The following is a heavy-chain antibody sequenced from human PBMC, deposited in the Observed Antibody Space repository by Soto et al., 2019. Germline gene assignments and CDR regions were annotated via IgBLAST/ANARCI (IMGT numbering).Heavy chain of an antibody. V-gene: IGHV1-69*06. J-gene: IGHJ5*02. CDR1: GGTFSSYA. CDR2: IIPIFGTA. CDR3: ARAPYDFWSGYYGGYNWFDP. Sequence: SVKVSCKVSGGTFSSYAISWVRQAPGQGLEWMGGIIPIFGTANYAQKFQGRVTITADKSTSTAYMELSSLGSEDTAAYYCARAPYDFWSGYYGGYNWFDPWGQGTLVTVS. D-gene: IGHD3-3*01.